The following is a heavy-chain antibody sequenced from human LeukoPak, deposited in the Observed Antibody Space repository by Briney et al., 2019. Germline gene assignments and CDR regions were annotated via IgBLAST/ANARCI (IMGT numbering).Heavy chain of an antibody. Sequence: ETLSLTCAVSGYSISSGYYWGWVRQAPGKGLEWVSSIGDAGTYYADSVKGRFTISRDNSKNMLYLQLNSLRAGDTAMYYCAKNLGPFDVRGQGTMVTVSS. J-gene: IGHJ3*01. V-gene: IGHV3-53*01. CDR3: AKNLGPFDV. D-gene: IGHD3-16*01. CDR2: IGDAGT. CDR1: GYSISSGYY.